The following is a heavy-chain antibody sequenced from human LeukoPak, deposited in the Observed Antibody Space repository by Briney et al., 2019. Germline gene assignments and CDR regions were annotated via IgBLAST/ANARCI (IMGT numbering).Heavy chain of an antibody. J-gene: IGHJ6*03. CDR3: ARKIASTRLGVRYYYMDV. CDR1: RYTFISYD. Sequence: ASVKVSCKASRYTFISYDIVWLRQATGQGLEWMGYMNPKSGNTDYVQNFQGRVTMTRDTSITTAYMELSGLRSEDTAAYYCARKIASTRLGVRYYYMDVWGEGTTVTISS. D-gene: IGHD2-2*01. CDR2: MNPKSGNT. V-gene: IGHV1-8*01.